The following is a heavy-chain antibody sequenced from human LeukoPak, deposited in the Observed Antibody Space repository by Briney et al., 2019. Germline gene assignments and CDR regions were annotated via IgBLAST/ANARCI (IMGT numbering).Heavy chain of an antibody. CDR2: INHSGST. CDR1: GGSFSGYY. V-gene: IGHV4-34*01. Sequence: PSETLSLTCAVYGGSFSGYYWSWIRQPPGKGLERIGEINHSGSTNYNPSLKSRVTISVDTSKNQFSLKLSSVTAADTAVYYCARGKYYDSSGYSRRAFDIWGQGTMVTVSS. D-gene: IGHD3-22*01. CDR3: ARGKYYDSSGYSRRAFDI. J-gene: IGHJ3*02.